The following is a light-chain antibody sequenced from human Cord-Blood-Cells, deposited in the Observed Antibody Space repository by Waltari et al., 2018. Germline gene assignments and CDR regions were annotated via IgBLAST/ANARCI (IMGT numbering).Light chain of an antibody. CDR1: QSVSSY. CDR2: DAS. CDR3: QQRSNWPLT. J-gene: IGKJ4*01. V-gene: IGKV3-11*01. Sequence: EIVLTKSPATLSLSPVERATLSCRASQSVSSYLAWYQQKPGQAPRPLIYDASNRATGIPARFSGSGSGTDFTLTISSLEPEDFAVYYCQQRSNWPLTFGGGTKVEIK.